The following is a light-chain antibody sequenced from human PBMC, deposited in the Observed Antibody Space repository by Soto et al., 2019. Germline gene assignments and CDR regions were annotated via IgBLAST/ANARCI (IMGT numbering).Light chain of an antibody. CDR1: SGDVGGYDY. V-gene: IGLV2-8*01. Sequence: QSALTQPPSASGSPGQSVTISCTGTSGDVGGYDYVSWYQQHPGKAPKLMIYEVTKRPLGVPDRFSGSKSGNTASLTVSGLQAEHEADYYCSSYAGSDNPYVFGTGTKLTVL. J-gene: IGLJ1*01. CDR3: SSYAGSDNPYV. CDR2: EVT.